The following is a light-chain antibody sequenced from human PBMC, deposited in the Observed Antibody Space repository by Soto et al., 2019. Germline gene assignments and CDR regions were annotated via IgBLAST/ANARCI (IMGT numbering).Light chain of an antibody. V-gene: IGKV3-20*01. CDR1: QTVRNNY. CDR2: GAS. J-gene: IGKJ4*01. Sequence: EFVLTQSPGTLSLSPGERATLSCRASQTVRNNYLAWYPQTPGQSPRLLLYGASSRPTGIPDRFSGSGSGTDFTLAISRLEPEDFALYYCQQYGSSPFTFGGGTKVDNK. CDR3: QQYGSSPFT.